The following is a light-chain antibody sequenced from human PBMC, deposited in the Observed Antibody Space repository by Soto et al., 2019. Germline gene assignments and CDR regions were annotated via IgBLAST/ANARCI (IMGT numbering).Light chain of an antibody. J-gene: IGLJ1*01. CDR3: QSYDSSLSGFYV. Sequence: QSVLTQPPSVSGAPGQRVTISCTGSSSNIGAGYDVHWYQQLPGTAPKILIYGNSNRPSGVPDRFSGSKSGTSASLAITGLQAEDDADYYCQSYDSSLSGFYVFGTGTKVTVL. CDR1: SSNIGAGYD. CDR2: GNS. V-gene: IGLV1-40*01.